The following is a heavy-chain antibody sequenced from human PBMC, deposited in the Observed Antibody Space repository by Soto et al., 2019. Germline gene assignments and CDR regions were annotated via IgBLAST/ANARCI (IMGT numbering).Heavy chain of an antibody. CDR1: SYSITSCG. CDR2: ISAYNGIT. V-gene: IGHV1-18*01. J-gene: IGHJ4*02. D-gene: IGHD6-13*01. Sequence: SVKISSKASSYSITSCGISGVRQTPRQGLEWMGWISAYNGITNYAQKLQDRVTMTTDTSTSTAYMELRSLRSDDTALYYCARDRSSSDYWGQRTLVTVSS. CDR3: ARDRSSSDY.